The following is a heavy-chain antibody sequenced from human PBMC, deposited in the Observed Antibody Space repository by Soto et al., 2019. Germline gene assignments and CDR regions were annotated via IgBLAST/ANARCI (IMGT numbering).Heavy chain of an antibody. J-gene: IGHJ4*02. CDR3: ATSPRFLEWLLSYFAY. Sequence: GASVKVSCKVSGYTLTELSMHWVRQAPGKGLEWMGGFDPEDGETIYAQKFQGRVTMTEDTSTDTAYMELSSLRSEDTAVYYCATSPRFLEWLLSYFAYWGKGSLVTVSS. V-gene: IGHV1-24*01. D-gene: IGHD3-3*01. CDR1: GYTLTELS. CDR2: FDPEDGET.